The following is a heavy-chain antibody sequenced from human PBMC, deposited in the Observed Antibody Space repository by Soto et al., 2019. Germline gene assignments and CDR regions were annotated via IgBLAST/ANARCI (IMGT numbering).Heavy chain of an antibody. V-gene: IGHV1-69*13. J-gene: IGHJ6*02. CDR2: IIPIFGTA. CDR1: GGTFSSYS. CDR3: ARGSGGSSYYYYGMDV. Sequence: SVKVCCKASGGTFSSYSINWVRQAPGQGLEWMGGIIPIFGTANYAQKFQGRVTITADESTSTAYMELSSLRSEDTAVYYCARGSGGSSYYYYGMDVWGQGTTVTVSS. D-gene: IGHD2-15*01.